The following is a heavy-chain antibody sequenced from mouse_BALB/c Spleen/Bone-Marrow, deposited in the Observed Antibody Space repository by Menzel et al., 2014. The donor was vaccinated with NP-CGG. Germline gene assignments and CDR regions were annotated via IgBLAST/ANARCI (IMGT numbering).Heavy chain of an antibody. V-gene: IGHV7-3*02. J-gene: IGHJ1*01. CDR3: ARDRNYDIYWYFDV. D-gene: IGHD1-1*01. CDR1: GFTFTDYY. Sequence: EVKLQESGGGLVQPGASLTLSCATSGFTFTDYYMSWGRQPPGRALEWLGFIRNTAKGYTTEYSASVKGRFTISRDNSQTILYLQINIQKTEDTATYYCARDRNYDIYWYFDVWGAGTPVTVAS. CDR2: IRNTAKGYTT.